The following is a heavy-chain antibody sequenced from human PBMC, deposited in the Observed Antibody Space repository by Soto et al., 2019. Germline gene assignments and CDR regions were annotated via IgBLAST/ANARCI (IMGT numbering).Heavy chain of an antibody. CDR2: IYHIGST. CDR1: GAPINSDY. D-gene: IGHD5-12*01. Sequence: LSLPCTVSGAPINSDYWSWIRQSPGKGLEWIGYIYHIGSTDYNPSLKSRVTISIDKSKNQFSLNLRSVTAADTAVYFCARFTYKSGFNWFDPWGQGTQVTVSS. J-gene: IGHJ5*02. V-gene: IGHV4-59*01. CDR3: ARFTYKSGFNWFDP.